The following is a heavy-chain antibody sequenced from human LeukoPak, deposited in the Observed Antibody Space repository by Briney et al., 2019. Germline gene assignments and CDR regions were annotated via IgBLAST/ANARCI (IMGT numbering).Heavy chain of an antibody. CDR3: ARDSSGDGYNSPGY. J-gene: IGHJ4*02. CDR1: GYTFTGYY. D-gene: IGHD5-24*01. Sequence: ASVKVSCKASGYTFTGYYMHWVRQAPGQGLEWMGRINPNSGGTNYAQKFQGRVTMTRDTSISTAYMELSRLRSDDTAVYYCARDSSGDGYNSPGYWGQGTLVTVSS. CDR2: INPNSGGT. V-gene: IGHV1-2*06.